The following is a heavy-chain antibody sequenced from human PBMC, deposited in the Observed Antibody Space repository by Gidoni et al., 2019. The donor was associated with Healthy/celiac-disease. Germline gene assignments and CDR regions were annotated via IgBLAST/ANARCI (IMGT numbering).Heavy chain of an antibody. CDR2: INAGNGNT. CDR1: GSTFTSYA. CDR3: ARDPNDSSGYYQGGGY. D-gene: IGHD3-22*01. Sequence: QVQLVQSGAEVKKPGASVKVSCKASGSTFTSYAMHWVRQAPGQRLEWMGWINAGNGNTKYSQKFQGRVTITRDTSASTAYMELSSLRSEDTAVYYCARDPNDSSGYYQGGGYWGQGTLVTVSS. J-gene: IGHJ4*02. V-gene: IGHV1-3*01.